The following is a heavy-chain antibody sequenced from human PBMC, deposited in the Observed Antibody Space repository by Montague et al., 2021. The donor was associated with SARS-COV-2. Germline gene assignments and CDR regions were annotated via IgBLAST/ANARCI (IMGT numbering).Heavy chain of an antibody. Sequence: SETLSLTCSVSGDSISRYYWCWIRQSDGKGLEWIGRIYTGGYVNYNPALQSRVRMSVDTSKSQVSLNVTAVTAGDTAVYYCARAIWHLDVWGRGILVTVSS. V-gene: IGHV4-4*07. CDR3: ARAIWHLDV. CDR2: IYTGGYV. J-gene: IGHJ2*01. CDR1: GDSISRYY.